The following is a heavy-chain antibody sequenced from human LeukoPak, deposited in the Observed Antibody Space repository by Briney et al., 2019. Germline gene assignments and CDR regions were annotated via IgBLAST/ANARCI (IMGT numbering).Heavy chain of an antibody. CDR2: ISSSSSYI. CDR1: GFTFSSYS. D-gene: IGHD3-3*01. CDR3: ARIPTKDYDFWSGSYYYGMDV. J-gene: IGHJ6*02. Sequence: GGSLRLSCAASGFTFSSYSMNWVRQAPGKGLERVSSISSSSSYIYYADSVKGRFTISRDNAKNSLYLQMNSLRAEDTAVYYCARIPTKDYDFWSGSYYYGMDVWGQGTTVTASS. V-gene: IGHV3-21*01.